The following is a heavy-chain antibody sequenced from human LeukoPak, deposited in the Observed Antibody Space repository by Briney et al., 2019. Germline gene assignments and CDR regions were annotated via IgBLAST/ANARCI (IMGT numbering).Heavy chain of an antibody. CDR1: GFTFSSHD. V-gene: IGHV3-13*01. Sequence: LTAGSLRLSCAASGFTFSSHDMHWVRQPTRKVLEWVSVIGTAGNTYYTDSVKGRFTISRENAKNSLYLQMDNLRAEDTAVYYCARSKSYSSGWTDFDCWGQGTLVTVSS. CDR3: ARSKSYSSGWTDFDC. CDR2: IGTAGNT. J-gene: IGHJ4*02. D-gene: IGHD6-19*01.